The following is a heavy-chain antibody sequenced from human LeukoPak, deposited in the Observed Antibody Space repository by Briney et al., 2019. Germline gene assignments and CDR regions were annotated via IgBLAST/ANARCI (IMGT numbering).Heavy chain of an antibody. CDR3: TRLEEKPAIITSFDC. V-gene: IGHV3-73*01. CDR1: GFALSGSA. J-gene: IGHJ4*02. CDR2: IRSKANAYAT. Sequence: GGSLRLSCAASGFALSGSAIHWVRQASGKGLEWVGRIRSKANAYATAYAASVKGRFTVSRDDSRNTAYLQMNSLETEDTALYYCTRLEEKPAIITSFDCWGQGALVTVSS. D-gene: IGHD5-12*01.